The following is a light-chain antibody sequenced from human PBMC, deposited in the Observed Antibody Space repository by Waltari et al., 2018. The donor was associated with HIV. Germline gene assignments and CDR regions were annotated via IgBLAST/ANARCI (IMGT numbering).Light chain of an antibody. CDR2: AAS. CDR1: QGIRND. CDR3: LQHNSYPRT. Sequence: DIQMTQSPSSLSASAGDRVTITCRASQGIRNDLGWYQQKPWKPHKRLVYAASSFQSGVPSTFRDSGSATKCTLTISSLEPADLATKYWLQHNSYPRTFGRGTK. J-gene: IGKJ1*01. V-gene: IGKV1-17*01.